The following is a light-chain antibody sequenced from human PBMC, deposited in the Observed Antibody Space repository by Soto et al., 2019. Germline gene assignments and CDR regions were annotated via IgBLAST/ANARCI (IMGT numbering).Light chain of an antibody. CDR3: QQTSSFPYT. CDR1: QGLGTW. Sequence: DIQMTQSPSSVSASLGDRVTITCRASQGLGTWLAWYQQKPWQAPYLLIYAASNLQSGVPSRFSGSSASQTEFNLTINSLKPEDLSTYYCQQTSSFPYTFGQGTKLEGK. J-gene: IGKJ2*01. V-gene: IGKV1D-12*01. CDR2: AAS.